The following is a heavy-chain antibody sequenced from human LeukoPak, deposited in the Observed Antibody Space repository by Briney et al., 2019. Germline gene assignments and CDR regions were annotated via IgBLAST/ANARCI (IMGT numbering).Heavy chain of an antibody. CDR3: ARSIAVAGTNAFDI. CDR1: GGSISSYY. Sequence: SETLSLTCTVSGGSISSYYWSWIRQPAGKGLEWIGRIYTSGSTNYNPSLKSRVTMSVDTSKNQFSLKLSSVTAADTAVYYCARSIAVAGTNAFDIWGQGTMVTVSS. D-gene: IGHD6-19*01. CDR2: IYTSGST. V-gene: IGHV4-4*07. J-gene: IGHJ3*02.